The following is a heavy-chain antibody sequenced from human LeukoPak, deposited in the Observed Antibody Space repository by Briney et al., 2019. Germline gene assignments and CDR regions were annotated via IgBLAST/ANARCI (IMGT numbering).Heavy chain of an antibody. V-gene: IGHV4-59*01. Sequence: SETLSLTCTVSGGSISSYYWSWIRQPPGKGLEWIGYIYYSGSTNYNPSLKSRVTISVDVSKNQFSLKLSSVTAGDTAVYYCARGGYQMLVGWFDPWGQGTLVTVSS. CDR1: GGSISSYY. J-gene: IGHJ5*02. CDR3: ARGGYQMLVGWFDP. CDR2: IYYSGST. D-gene: IGHD2-2*01.